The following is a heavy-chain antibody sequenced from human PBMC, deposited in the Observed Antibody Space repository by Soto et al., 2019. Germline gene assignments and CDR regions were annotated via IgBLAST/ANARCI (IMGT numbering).Heavy chain of an antibody. V-gene: IGHV1-69*13. CDR1: GGTFSSYA. D-gene: IGHD3-22*01. Sequence: GASVKVSCKASGGTFSSYAISWVRQAPGQGLEWMGGIIPIFGTANYAQKFQGRVTITADESTSTAYMELSSLRSEDTAVYYCAREIVVVPLPYAFDIWGQGTMVTVSS. J-gene: IGHJ3*02. CDR3: AREIVVVPLPYAFDI. CDR2: IIPIFGTA.